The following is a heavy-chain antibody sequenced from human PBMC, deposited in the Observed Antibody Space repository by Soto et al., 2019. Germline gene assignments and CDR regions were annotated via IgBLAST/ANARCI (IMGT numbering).Heavy chain of an antibody. CDR3: ARADYCDSSGYYPNFDY. CDR2: MNPKSGNT. J-gene: IGHJ4*02. D-gene: IGHD3-22*01. Sequence: QVQLVQSGAEVKKPGASVKVSCKASGYTFTSYDINCVRQATGQGLEWMGWMNPKSGNTGYAQKFQGRVTMTRNTAISTAYMELGSLRSEDTAVYYCARADYCDSSGYYPNFDYWGQGTLVTVSS. V-gene: IGHV1-8*01. CDR1: GYTFTSYD.